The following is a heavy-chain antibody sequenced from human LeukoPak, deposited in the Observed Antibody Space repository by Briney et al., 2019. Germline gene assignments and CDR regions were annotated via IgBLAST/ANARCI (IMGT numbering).Heavy chain of an antibody. Sequence: SETLSLTCPVSGYSISIGYYWGWIRQPPGKGLEWIGSIYHSGSTYYNPSLKSRVTISVDTSKNQFSLKLSSVTAADTVVYYCARDQRGYYGSGSPFDSWGQGTLVTVSS. CDR1: GYSISIGYY. D-gene: IGHD3-10*01. CDR2: IYHSGST. V-gene: IGHV4-38-2*02. CDR3: ARDQRGYYGSGSPFDS. J-gene: IGHJ4*02.